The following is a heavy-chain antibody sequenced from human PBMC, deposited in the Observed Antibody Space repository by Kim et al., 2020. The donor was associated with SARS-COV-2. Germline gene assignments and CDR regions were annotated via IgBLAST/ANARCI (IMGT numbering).Heavy chain of an antibody. CDR1: GYTLTELS. J-gene: IGHJ6*02. CDR2: FDPEDGET. V-gene: IGHV1-24*01. Sequence: ASVKVSCKVSGYTLTELSMHWVRQAPGKGLEWMGGFDPEDGETIYAQKFQGRVTMTEDTSTDTAYMELSSLRSEDTAVYYCATAMLNYGAHYYGMDVWGQGTTVTVSS. CDR3: ATAMLNYGAHYYGMDV. D-gene: IGHD4-17*01.